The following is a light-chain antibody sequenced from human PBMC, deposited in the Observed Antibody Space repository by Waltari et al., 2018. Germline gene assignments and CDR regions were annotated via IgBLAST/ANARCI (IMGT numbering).Light chain of an antibody. V-gene: IGLV2-11*01. Sequence: QSALTQPRSVSGSPGQSVTISCTGTSSDVGGYHYVSWYQQHPGDGPKLLIYEVNNRPSGVPYPFSGSKSGNTASLTIFRLRTEDESDYYCFSDAGGPRIFGGGTKLTVL. CDR2: EVN. J-gene: IGLJ2*01. CDR1: SSDVGGYHY. CDR3: FSDAGGPRI.